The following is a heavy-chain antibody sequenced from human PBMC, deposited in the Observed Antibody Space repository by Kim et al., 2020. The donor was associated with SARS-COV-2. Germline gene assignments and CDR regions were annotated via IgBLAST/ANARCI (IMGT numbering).Heavy chain of an antibody. J-gene: IGHJ4*02. V-gene: IGHV3-15*01. Sequence: GGSLRLSCAASGFTFTYNWMTWVRQAPGKGLEWVGRIKNEAQGATTDYAAPVKGRFPITRDDSQTTLYLQMNSLQIEDTAVYYCTTDATPTLSNYFDYWGQGTRVTVSS. D-gene: IGHD2-15*01. CDR1: GFTFTYNW. CDR2: IKNEAQGATT. CDR3: TTDATPTLSNYFDY.